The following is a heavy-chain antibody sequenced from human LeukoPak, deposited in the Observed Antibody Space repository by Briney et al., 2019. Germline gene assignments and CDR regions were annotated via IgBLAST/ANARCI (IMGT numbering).Heavy chain of an antibody. CDR2: ISSSSSYI. D-gene: IGHD6-13*01. CDR3: ARGPVEAASDDY. CDR1: GFTFSSYT. J-gene: IGHJ4*02. V-gene: IGHV3-21*01. Sequence: GGSLRLSCAASGFTFSSYTMNWVRQAPGKGLEWVSAISSSSSYIYYADSVKGRFTISRHNAKRSLYLQMNSLRAEDTAVYYCARGPVEAASDDYWGQGTLVTVSS.